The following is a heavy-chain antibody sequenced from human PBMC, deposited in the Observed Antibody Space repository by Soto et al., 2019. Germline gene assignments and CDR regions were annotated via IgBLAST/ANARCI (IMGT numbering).Heavy chain of an antibody. V-gene: IGHV1-18*01. D-gene: IGHD2-8*01. CDR1: GFTFSNYG. Sequence: ASVEVSCKASGFTFSNYGLNWVLQAPGQGLEWMGWVSANNGHTNYAQNLQGRVSMTTDTSTSTAYMELRGLRFDDTAVYYCARDIESVTAKHFFYYYAMDVWGQGTTVTVSS. CDR3: ARDIESVTAKHFFYYYAMDV. J-gene: IGHJ6*02. CDR2: VSANNGHT.